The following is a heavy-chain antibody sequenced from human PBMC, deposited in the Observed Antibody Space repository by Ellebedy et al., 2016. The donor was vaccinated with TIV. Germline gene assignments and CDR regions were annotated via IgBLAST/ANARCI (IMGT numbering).Heavy chain of an antibody. CDR3: ARASLAVVVAATNEWYFDL. V-gene: IGHV3-7*03. CDR1: GFTVSSNY. J-gene: IGHJ2*01. D-gene: IGHD2-15*01. CDR2: IKQDGSEK. Sequence: GESLKISCAASGFTVSSNYMSWVRQAPGKGLEWVANIKQDGSEKYYVDSVKGRFTISRDNSKNTLYLQMNSLRAEDTAVYYCARASLAVVVAATNEWYFDLWGRGTLVTVSS.